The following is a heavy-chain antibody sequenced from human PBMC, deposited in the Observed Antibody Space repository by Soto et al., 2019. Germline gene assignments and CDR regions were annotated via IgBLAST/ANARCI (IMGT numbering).Heavy chain of an antibody. Sequence: QVQLVQSGAEVKKPGSSVKVSCKASGVTFSSYAISWVRQAPGQGLAWMGGIIPSFGTANYAQKFQRRVTITADESTSTAYMELSSLRSEDTAVYYCARDSGGTTVAFGMAVWGQGTTVTVSS. CDR1: GVTFSSYA. CDR3: ARDSGGTTVAFGMAV. V-gene: IGHV1-69*01. D-gene: IGHD4-17*01. J-gene: IGHJ6*01. CDR2: IIPSFGTA.